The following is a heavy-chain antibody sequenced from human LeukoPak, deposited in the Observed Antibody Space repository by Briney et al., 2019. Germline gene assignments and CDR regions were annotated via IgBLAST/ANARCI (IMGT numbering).Heavy chain of an antibody. Sequence: PGGSLRLSCAASGGFTLSNAWMSWVRQAPGKGLEWVGRVKSRSDGGTIDYGAPVKGRFIVSRDDSKNTLYLQMNSLKIEDTAVYYCSDGGYWGQGTLVTVSS. D-gene: IGHD3-10*01. V-gene: IGHV3-15*01. CDR3: SDGGY. J-gene: IGHJ4*02. CDR2: VKSRSDGGTI. CDR1: GGFTLSNAW.